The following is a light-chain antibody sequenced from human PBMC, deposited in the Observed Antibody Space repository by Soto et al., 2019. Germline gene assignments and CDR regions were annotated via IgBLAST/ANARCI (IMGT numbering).Light chain of an antibody. V-gene: IGKV1-5*03. CDR3: QQYYTYPWT. Sequence: DIQMTQSPSTLSGSVGDRVTITCRASQTISSWLAWYQQKPGKAPKLLIYKASTLKSGVPSRFSGSGSGTEFILTISSLQPDDFATYYCQQYYTYPWTFGQGTKVDI. J-gene: IGKJ1*01. CDR2: KAS. CDR1: QTISSW.